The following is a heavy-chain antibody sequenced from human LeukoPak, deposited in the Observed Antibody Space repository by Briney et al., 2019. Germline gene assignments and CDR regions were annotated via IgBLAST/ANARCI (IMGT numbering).Heavy chain of an antibody. CDR2: IYYSGST. CDR3: ARAPGVYCSSTSCYTGREYYGMDV. D-gene: IGHD2-2*02. CDR1: GGSVSSGSYY. V-gene: IGHV4-61*01. J-gene: IGHJ6*02. Sequence: PSETLSLTCTVSGGSVSSGSYYWSWIRQPPGKGLEWIGYIYYSGSTNYNPSLKSRVTISVDTSKNQFSLKLSSVTAADTAVYYCARAPGVYCSSTSCYTGREYYGMDVWGQGTTVTVSS.